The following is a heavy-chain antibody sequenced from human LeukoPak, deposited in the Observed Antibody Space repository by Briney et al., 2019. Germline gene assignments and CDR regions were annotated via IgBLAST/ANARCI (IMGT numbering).Heavy chain of an antibody. CDR3: ASYYDSSGYLVRPFDY. J-gene: IGHJ4*02. V-gene: IGHV1-69*01. CDR1: GGTFSSYA. Sequence: GSSVKVSCKASGGTFSSYAISWVRQAPGQGLEWMGGIIPIFGTANYAQKFQGRVTITADESTSTAYMELSSLRSEDTAVYHCASYYDSSGYLVRPFDYWGQGTLVTVSS. CDR2: IIPIFGTA. D-gene: IGHD3-22*01.